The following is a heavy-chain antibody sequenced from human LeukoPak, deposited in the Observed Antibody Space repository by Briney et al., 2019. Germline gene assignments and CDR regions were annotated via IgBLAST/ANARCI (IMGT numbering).Heavy chain of an antibody. D-gene: IGHD3-10*01. V-gene: IGHV1-2*02. J-gene: IGHJ6*03. CDR2: INPSSAGT. Sequence: ASVKVSCKASGYTFTGYYMHWVRQAPGQGLEWMGWINPSSAGTNYAQKFQGRVTMTRDTSISTVYMELSRLRSDDTAVYYCAGGGFGWDMDVWGKGTTVTVSS. CDR3: AGGGFGWDMDV. CDR1: GYTFTGYY.